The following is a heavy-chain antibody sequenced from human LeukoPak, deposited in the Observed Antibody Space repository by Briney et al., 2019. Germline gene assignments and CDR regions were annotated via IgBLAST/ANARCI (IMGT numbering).Heavy chain of an antibody. CDR3: ARDRGSGSGNHQGTLFGP. D-gene: IGHD3-10*01. CDR2: IVPAVDLV. J-gene: IGHJ5*02. CDR1: GGTLSSYA. Sequence: SVKVSCKASGGTLSSYAITWVRQSPGQGLEWMGRIVPAVDLVNLAQKFQGRLTITADKSKTTAYMELSSLAYDDTAVYYCARDRGSGSGNHQGTLFGPWGQGTLVTVSS. V-gene: IGHV1-69*04.